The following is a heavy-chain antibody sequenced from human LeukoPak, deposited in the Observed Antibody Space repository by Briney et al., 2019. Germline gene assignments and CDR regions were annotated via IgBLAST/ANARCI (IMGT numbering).Heavy chain of an antibody. J-gene: IGHJ4*02. V-gene: IGHV4-59*11. CDR1: GASISSHY. Sequence: SETLSLTCTVSGASISSHYWSWIRQPPGKGQEWIAYISYSGSTNYNPSLKSRVTISVDTSKNQFSLKMISVTAADTAVYYCARAGGDISSSQDLDYWGQGTLVTVSS. CDR2: ISYSGST. CDR3: ARAGGDISSSQDLDY. D-gene: IGHD6-6*01.